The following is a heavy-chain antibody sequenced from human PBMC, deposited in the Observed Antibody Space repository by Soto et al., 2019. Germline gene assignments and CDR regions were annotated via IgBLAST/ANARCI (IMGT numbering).Heavy chain of an antibody. CDR2: IKSKSDGGTT. CDR3: TTFSVVTANEY. Sequence: EVQLVESGGGLVKPGGSLRLSCAASGFSFSQAWMNWVRQAPGKGLEWVGRIKSKSDGGTTEYGAPVRGRFTISRDDSSNTLYLQMNSLRIEDTALYYCTTFSVVTANEYWVQGSLVSVSS. J-gene: IGHJ4*02. D-gene: IGHD2-21*02. CDR1: GFSFSQAW. V-gene: IGHV3-15*07.